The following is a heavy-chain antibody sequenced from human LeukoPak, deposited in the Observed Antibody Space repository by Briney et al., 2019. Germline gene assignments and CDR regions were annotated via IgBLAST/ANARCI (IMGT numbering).Heavy chain of an antibody. J-gene: IGHJ4*02. CDR1: GFTFSTYN. D-gene: IGHD2-15*01. Sequence: GSLRLSCAASGFTFSTYNMNWVRQAPGKGLEWVSSISTDSIYIYYADSVQGRFTISRDNAKNSLYLQMNSLRDEDTAVYYCARDLILADSSGSSAHDYWGQGTLVTVSS. CDR3: ARDLILADSSGSSAHDY. V-gene: IGHV3-21*01. CDR2: ISTDSIYI.